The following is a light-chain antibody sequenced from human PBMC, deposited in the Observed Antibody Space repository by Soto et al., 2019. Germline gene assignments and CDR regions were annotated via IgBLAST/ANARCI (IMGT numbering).Light chain of an antibody. CDR2: DAS. J-gene: IGKJ4*01. V-gene: IGKV1-5*01. Sequence: DLQMPQSPSPLPALVGARVTMTCRASQSISSWLAWYQQKPGKAPKLLLYDASSLESGVPSRFSGSGSATEFTLTISSLQPDDFATYYCQQYNSYSGLTFGGGTKVEIK. CDR1: QSISSW. CDR3: QQYNSYSGLT.